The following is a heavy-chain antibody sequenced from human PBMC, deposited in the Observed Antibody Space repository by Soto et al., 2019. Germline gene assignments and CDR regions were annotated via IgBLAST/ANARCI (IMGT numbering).Heavy chain of an antibody. CDR2: IKSKTDGGTT. Sequence: GGSLRLSCAASGFTFSNAWMNWVRQAPGKGLEWVGRIKSKTDGGTTDYAAPVKGRFTISRDDSKNTLYLQMNSLKTEDTAVYYCTTDKESRYITFDYRGQGTLVTVSS. V-gene: IGHV3-15*07. CDR3: TTDKESRYITFDY. D-gene: IGHD5-12*01. CDR1: GFTFSNAW. J-gene: IGHJ4*02.